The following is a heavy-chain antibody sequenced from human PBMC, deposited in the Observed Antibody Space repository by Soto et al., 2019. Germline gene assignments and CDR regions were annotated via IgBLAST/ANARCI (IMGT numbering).Heavy chain of an antibody. CDR1: GFSLSTSGLG. D-gene: IGHD3-10*01. CDR3: AYTPEGASRIRGTGRYFQH. Sequence: QITLKESGPTLVKPTQTLTLTCTFSGFSLSTSGLGVAWIRQPPGKALEWLTLIYWDDDKRYSPSLKSRLTITKDTAKNQVDLTVTNVDPVDRGTYSCAYTPEGASRIRGTGRYFQHWGQGTLVIVSS. J-gene: IGHJ1*01. V-gene: IGHV2-5*02. CDR2: IYWDDDK.